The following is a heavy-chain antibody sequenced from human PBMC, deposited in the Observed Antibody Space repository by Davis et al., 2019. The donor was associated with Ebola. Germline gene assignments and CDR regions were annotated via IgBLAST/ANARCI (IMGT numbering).Heavy chain of an antibody. J-gene: IGHJ3*02. CDR1: GFTFSNYW. CDR3: AKDIYSSSHDAFDI. CDR2: VSPDGSDI. D-gene: IGHD6-6*01. Sequence: GESLKISCAASGFTFSNYWMHWIRQAPGEGLVWVSYVSPDGSDIRYADSVKGRFTISRDNAKNTLYLQMNSLRAEDTALYYCAKDIYSSSHDAFDIWGQGTMVTVSS. V-gene: IGHV3-74*01.